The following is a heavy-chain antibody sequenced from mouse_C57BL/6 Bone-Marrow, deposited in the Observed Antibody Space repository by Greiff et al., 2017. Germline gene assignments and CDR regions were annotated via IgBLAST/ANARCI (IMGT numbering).Heavy chain of an antibody. D-gene: IGHD2-3*01. CDR1: GFPFIDYG. CDR3: ARHLFMDY. V-gene: IGHV5-15*01. J-gene: IGHJ4*01. CDR2: ISNLAYSL. Sequence: EVQLVESGGGLVQPGGSLKLSCAASGFPFIDYGMAWVRQAPTKGPEWVAFISNLAYSLYYAGTVTGRFTISRENAKNTLYLEMSSLRSEDTAMYYCARHLFMDYWGQGTSVTVSS.